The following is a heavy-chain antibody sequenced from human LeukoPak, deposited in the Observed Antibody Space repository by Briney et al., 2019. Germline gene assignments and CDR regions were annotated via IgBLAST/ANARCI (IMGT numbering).Heavy chain of an antibody. CDR2: IYYSGST. CDR1: GGSISSSSYH. Sequence: SETLSLTCTISGGSISSSSYHWGWIRPPPGKGLEWIGSIYYSGSTYYNPSLKSRVTISVDTSKNKFSLKLSSVTAADTAVYYCARDYGGNSVWDYWGQGTLVTVSS. D-gene: IGHD4/OR15-4a*01. V-gene: IGHV4-39*07. CDR3: ARDYGGNSVWDY. J-gene: IGHJ4*02.